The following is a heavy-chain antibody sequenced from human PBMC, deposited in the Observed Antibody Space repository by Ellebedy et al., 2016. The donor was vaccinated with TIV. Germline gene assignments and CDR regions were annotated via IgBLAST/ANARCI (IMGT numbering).Heavy chain of an antibody. V-gene: IGHV1-69*04. D-gene: IGHD1-14*01. Sequence: AASVKVSCKASGGTFSSYAISWVRQAPGQGLEWMGRIIPILGIANYAQKFQGRVTITADKSTSTAYMELSSLRSEDTAVYYCARERNSYGMDVWGQGTTVTVSS. CDR2: IIPILGIA. CDR3: ARERNSYGMDV. CDR1: GGTFSSYA. J-gene: IGHJ6*02.